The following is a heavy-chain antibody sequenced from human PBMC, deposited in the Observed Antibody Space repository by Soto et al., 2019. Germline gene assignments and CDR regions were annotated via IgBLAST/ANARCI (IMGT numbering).Heavy chain of an antibody. CDR3: ATVSGTYYDSSGYFDY. D-gene: IGHD3-22*01. CDR2: FDPEDGET. Sequence: GASVKVSCKVSGYTLTELSMHWVRQAPGKGLEWMGGFDPEDGETIYAQKFQGRVTMTEDTSTDTAYMELSSLRSEDTAVYYCATVSGTYYDSSGYFDYWGQGTLVTVSS. CDR1: GYTLTELS. J-gene: IGHJ4*02. V-gene: IGHV1-24*01.